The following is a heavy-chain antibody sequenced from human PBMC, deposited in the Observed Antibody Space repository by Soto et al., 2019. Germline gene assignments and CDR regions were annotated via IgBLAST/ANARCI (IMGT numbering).Heavy chain of an antibody. CDR1: GYTFTSYG. CDR3: ARAYGDYVYCYYYGMDV. V-gene: IGHV1-18*04. J-gene: IGHJ6*02. Sequence: VASVKVSCKASGYTFTSYGISRVRQAPGQGLEWMGWISAYNGNTNYAQKLQGRVTMTTDTSTSTAYMELRSLRSDDTAVYYCARAYGDYVYCYYYGMDVWGQGTTVTVSS. D-gene: IGHD4-17*01. CDR2: ISAYNGNT.